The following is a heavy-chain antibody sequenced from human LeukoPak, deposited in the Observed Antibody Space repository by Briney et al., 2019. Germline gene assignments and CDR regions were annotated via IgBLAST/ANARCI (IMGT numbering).Heavy chain of an antibody. D-gene: IGHD6-13*01. J-gene: IGHJ4*02. CDR2: IYYSGST. V-gene: IGHV4-39*01. CDR1: GGSISSSSYY. CDR3: ARLGSSWYLDY. Sequence: SSETLSLTCTVSGGSISSSSYYWGWIRQPPGKGLEWIVSIYYSGSTYYNPSLKSRVTISVDTSKNQFSLKLSSVTAADTAVYYCARLGSSWYLDYWGQGTLVTVSS.